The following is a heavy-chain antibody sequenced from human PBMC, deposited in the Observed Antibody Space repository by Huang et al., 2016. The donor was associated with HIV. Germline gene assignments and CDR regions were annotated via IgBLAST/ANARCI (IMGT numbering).Heavy chain of an antibody. J-gene: IGHJ3*01. CDR3: AKRGGAWGSPYAFDL. Sequence: QVQLVQSGAEVRKPGSSVKVSCRASGGSFHNFGINWVRQAPGPGLEWRGGIRPRVGTRKDAHRFQGRVTITADETTGVVYMELSSLRADDTAVYFCAKRGGAWGSPYAFDLWGPGTMVTVSS. CDR1: GGSFHNFG. V-gene: IGHV1-69*13. D-gene: IGHD3-16*01. CDR2: IRPRVGTR.